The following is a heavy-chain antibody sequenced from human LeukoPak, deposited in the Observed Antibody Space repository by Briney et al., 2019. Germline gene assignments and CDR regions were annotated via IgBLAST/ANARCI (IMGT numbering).Heavy chain of an antibody. CDR1: GFTFSSYA. CDR2: ISGSGGST. J-gene: IGHJ4*02. Sequence: GGSLRLSCAASGFTFSSYAMSWVRQAPGKGLEWVSAISGSGGSTYYADSVKGRFTISRVNSKNTLYLQMNSLRAEDTAVYYCASRQGIAVVPYWGQGTLVTVSS. V-gene: IGHV3-23*01. CDR3: ASRQGIAVVPY. D-gene: IGHD6-19*01.